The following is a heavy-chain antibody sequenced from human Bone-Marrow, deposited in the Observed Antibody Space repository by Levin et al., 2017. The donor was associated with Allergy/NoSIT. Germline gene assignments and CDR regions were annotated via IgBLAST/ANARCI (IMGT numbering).Heavy chain of an antibody. CDR1: GGSLPTPY. D-gene: IGHD3-10*01. CDR3: ARNNYYGSGDNWFDP. V-gene: IGHV4-59*11. CDR2: IYNTDT. Sequence: SQTLSLPCTVSGGSLPTPYWSWLRQTPGKGLEWIGYIYNTDTKYTPSLKSRVTISLDTSKRQFSLNLKSVTTADTALYYCARNNYYGSGDNWFDPWGQGTLVTVSS. J-gene: IGHJ5*02.